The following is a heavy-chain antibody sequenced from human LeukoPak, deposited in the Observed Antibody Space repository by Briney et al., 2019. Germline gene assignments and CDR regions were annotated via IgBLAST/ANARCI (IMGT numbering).Heavy chain of an antibody. J-gene: IGHJ5*02. CDR1: GGAISSGGYS. CDR2: IYHSGST. V-gene: IGHV4-30-2*01. CDR3: ARSRSDYYDSSGYDNWFDP. Sequence: SETLSLTCTVSGGAISSGGYSWSWIRQPPGKGLEWIGYIYHSGSTYYNPSLKSRVTISVDRSKNQFSLKLSSVTAADTAVYYCARSRSDYYDSSGYDNWFDPWGQGTLVTVSS. D-gene: IGHD3-22*01.